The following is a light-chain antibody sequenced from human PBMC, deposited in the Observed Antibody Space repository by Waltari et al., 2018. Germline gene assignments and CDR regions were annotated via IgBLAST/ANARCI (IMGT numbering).Light chain of an antibody. CDR3: QHLNSYPFT. CDR1: QGVSSY. Sequence: DIQLTQSTSFLSASVGDRVTITCRASQGVSSYLAWYQQKPGKAPHLLIYGASTLQSGVPSRFSGSGSGTEFTLTISSLQPEDFATYYCQHLNSYPFTFGPGSKVDIK. CDR2: GAS. J-gene: IGKJ3*01. V-gene: IGKV1-9*01.